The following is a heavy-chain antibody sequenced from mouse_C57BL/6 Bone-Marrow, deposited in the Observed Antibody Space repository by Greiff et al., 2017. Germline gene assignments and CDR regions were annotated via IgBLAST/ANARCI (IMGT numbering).Heavy chain of an antibody. CDR2: IDPETGGT. J-gene: IGHJ2*01. V-gene: IGHV1-15*01. Sequence: VQGVESGAELVRPGASVTLSCKASGYTFTDYEMHWVKQTPVHGLEWIGAIDPETGGTAYNQKCKGKAILTADKSSSTAYMELRSLTSEDSAVYYCTRDYSNYYFDYWGQGTTLTVSS. CDR1: GYTFTDYE. CDR3: TRDYSNYYFDY. D-gene: IGHD2-5*01.